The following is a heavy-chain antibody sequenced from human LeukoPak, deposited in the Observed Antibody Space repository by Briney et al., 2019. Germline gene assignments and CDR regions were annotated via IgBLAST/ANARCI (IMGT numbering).Heavy chain of an antibody. CDR1: GYTFTGYY. V-gene: IGHV1-2*02. J-gene: IGHJ4*02. D-gene: IGHD6-19*01. CDR3: ARVAVAGPRGRNY. Sequence: ASVKVSCKASGYTFTGYYMHWVRQAPGQGLEWMGWINPNSGGTNYAQKFQGRVTMTRATSISTAYMELSRLRSDDTAVYYCARVAVAGPRGRNYWGQGTLVTVSS. CDR2: INPNSGGT.